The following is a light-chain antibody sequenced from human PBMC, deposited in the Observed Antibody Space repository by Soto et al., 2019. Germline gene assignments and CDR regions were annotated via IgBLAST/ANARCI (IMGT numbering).Light chain of an antibody. CDR3: QQYNSYSPTT. CDR1: QSISDS. V-gene: IGKV1-5*03. CDR2: KAS. Sequence: DIQMTQSPSTLSASVGDRVTITCRASQSISDSLAWYQQKPGKAPNLLIYKASSLESGVPSRFSGSGSGTEFTLTISSLQPDDFATYYCQQYNSYSPTTFGQGTKVEIK. J-gene: IGKJ2*01.